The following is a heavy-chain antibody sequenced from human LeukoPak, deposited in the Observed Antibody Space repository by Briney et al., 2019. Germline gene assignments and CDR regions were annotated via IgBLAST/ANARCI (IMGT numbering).Heavy chain of an antibody. CDR3: ARDNSLVIMEDWFDP. J-gene: IGHJ5*02. CDR2: IYYSGST. Sequence: SETLSLTCTVSGGSISSGDYYWSWIRQPPGKGLEWIGYIYYSGSTYYNPPLKSRVTISVDTSKNQFSLKLSSVTAADTAVYYCARDNSLVIMEDWFDPWGQGTLVTVSS. CDR1: GGSISSGDYY. V-gene: IGHV4-30-4*01. D-gene: IGHD3-9*01.